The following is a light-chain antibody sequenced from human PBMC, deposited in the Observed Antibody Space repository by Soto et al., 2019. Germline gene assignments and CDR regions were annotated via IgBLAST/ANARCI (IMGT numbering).Light chain of an antibody. CDR1: SSDVGGYNY. J-gene: IGLJ1*01. CDR2: EVS. V-gene: IGLV2-8*01. CDR3: SSYAGSNNYV. Sequence: QSALTQPPSASGSPGQSVTISCTGTSSDVGGYNYVSWYQQHPGKAPKLMIYEVSKRPSGVPDRFSGSKSGNTASLTVSGLHAEDDAYYYCSSYAGSNNYVFGTGTKVTVL.